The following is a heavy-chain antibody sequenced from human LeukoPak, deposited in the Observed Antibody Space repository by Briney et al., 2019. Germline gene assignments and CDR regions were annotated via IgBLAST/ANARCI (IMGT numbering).Heavy chain of an antibody. Sequence: SETLSLTCTVSGGSISSGDYYWSWIRQPPGKGLEGLGYIYYSGNTYYNPSLKSRVTISLDTSKNQFSLKLSSVTAADTAVYYCARERYYCSTTLCSPDWFDPWGQGTLVTVSS. J-gene: IGHJ5*02. CDR1: GGSISSGDYY. CDR3: ARERYYCSTTLCSPDWFDP. D-gene: IGHD2-2*01. CDR2: IYYSGNT. V-gene: IGHV4-30-4*01.